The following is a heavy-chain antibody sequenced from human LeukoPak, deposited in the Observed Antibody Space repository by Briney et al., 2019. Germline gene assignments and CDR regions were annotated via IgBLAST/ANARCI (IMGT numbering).Heavy chain of an antibody. D-gene: IGHD4/OR15-4a*01. J-gene: IGHJ5*02. Sequence: PSETLSLTCTVSGDSISNYYWSWIRQPPGKGLEWIGCVYYSGSSNYDPSLKSRVTISLDTSKNQFSLRLNSVTAADTAMYYCARSLTTGIDWFDPWGQGTLVTVSS. V-gene: IGHV4-59*08. CDR3: ARSLTTGIDWFDP. CDR2: VYYSGSS. CDR1: GDSISNYY.